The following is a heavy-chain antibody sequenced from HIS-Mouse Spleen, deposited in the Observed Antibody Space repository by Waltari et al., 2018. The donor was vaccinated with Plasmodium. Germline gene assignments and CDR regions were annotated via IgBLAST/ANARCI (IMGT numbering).Heavy chain of an antibody. CDR2: INHSGST. J-gene: IGHJ2*01. CDR1: GGSFRGYY. D-gene: IGHD3-3*01. CDR3: ARVTSSGVYWYFDL. Sequence: QVQLQQWGAGLLKPSETLSLPCAVYGGSFRGYYWCWFRQPPGKGLEWIGEINHSGSTNYNPSLKSRVTISVDTSKNQFSLKLSSVTAADTAVYYCARVTSSGVYWYFDLWGRGTLVTVSS. V-gene: IGHV4-34*01.